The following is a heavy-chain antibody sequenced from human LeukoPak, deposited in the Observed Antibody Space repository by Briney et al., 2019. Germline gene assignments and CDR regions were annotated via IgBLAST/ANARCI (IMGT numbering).Heavy chain of an antibody. J-gene: IGHJ4*02. D-gene: IGHD3-10*01. Sequence: PGGSLRLSCAASGFNFSTFALHWVRQAPGKGLEWVSGISWNSGSIGCADSVKGRFTISRDNAKNSLYLQMNSLRAEDTALYYCATSAPPGWGQGTLVTVSS. V-gene: IGHV3-9*01. CDR1: GFNFSTFA. CDR3: ATSAPPG. CDR2: ISWNSGSI.